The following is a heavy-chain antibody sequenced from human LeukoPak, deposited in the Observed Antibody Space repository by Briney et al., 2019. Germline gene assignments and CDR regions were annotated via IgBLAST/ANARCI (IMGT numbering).Heavy chain of an antibody. V-gene: IGHV4-59*01. CDR1: GGSISSYY. D-gene: IGHD3-9*01. J-gene: IGHJ4*02. Sequence: SETLSLTCTVSGGSISSYYWSWIRQPPGKGLEWIGYIYYSGSTNYNPSLKSRVTISVDTSKNQFSLKLSSVTAADTAVYYCARDLPLTGLDYWGQGTLVTVSS. CDR2: IYYSGST. CDR3: ARDLPLTGLDY.